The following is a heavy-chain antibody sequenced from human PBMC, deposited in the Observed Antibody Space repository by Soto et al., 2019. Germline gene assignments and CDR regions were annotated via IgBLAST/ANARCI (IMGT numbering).Heavy chain of an antibody. V-gene: IGHV3-30*18. D-gene: IGHD6-19*01. Sequence: GGSLRLSCAASGFTFSSYGMHWVRQAPGKGLEWVAVISYDGSNKYYADSVKGRFTISRDNSKNTLYLQMNSLRAEDTAVYYCAKDVAVAGYYFDYWGQGTLVTVSS. J-gene: IGHJ4*02. CDR2: ISYDGSNK. CDR3: AKDVAVAGYYFDY. CDR1: GFTFSSYG.